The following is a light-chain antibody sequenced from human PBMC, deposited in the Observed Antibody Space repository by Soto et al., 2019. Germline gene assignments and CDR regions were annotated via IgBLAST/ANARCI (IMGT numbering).Light chain of an antibody. CDR2: SND. CDR3: AAWDDSLNGPV. J-gene: IGLJ2*01. CDR1: SSDIGRNT. V-gene: IGLV1-44*01. Sequence: QSVLTQPPSASGSPGQRVTISCSGSSSDIGRNTVNWYQQLPGTAPKLLIYSNDRRPSGVPDRFSGSKSGTSASLAISGLRSEDEADYYCAAWDDSLNGPVFGGGTKVTVL.